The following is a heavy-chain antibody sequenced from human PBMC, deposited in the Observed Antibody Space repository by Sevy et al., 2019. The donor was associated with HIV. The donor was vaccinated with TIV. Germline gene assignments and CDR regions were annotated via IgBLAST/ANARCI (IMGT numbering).Heavy chain of an antibody. V-gene: IGHV1-18*04. D-gene: IGHD3-22*01. CDR3: ARDDSSGYYPNAFDI. CDR1: GYTVTSYG. Sequence: ASVKVSCKASGYTVTSYGISWVRQAPGQGLEWMGRTSPYNGNTNYAEKLKGRVTMTTETSTSTAYMELRSLRSDDTAVYYCARDDSSGYYPNAFDIWGQGTMVTVSS. CDR2: TSPYNGNT. J-gene: IGHJ3*02.